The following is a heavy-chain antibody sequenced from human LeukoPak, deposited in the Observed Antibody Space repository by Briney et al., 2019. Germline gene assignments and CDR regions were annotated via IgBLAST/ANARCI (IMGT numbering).Heavy chain of an antibody. CDR2: ISSNGDGT. CDR3: ARGKGIYCGGDCSALDY. V-gene: IGHV3-64*01. Sequence: PGGSLRLSCAASGFTFNSYAIHWVRQAPGKGLEYVSAISSNGDGTYYASSVKGRFTISRDNSKNTLYLQMGSLRAEDMAVYYCARGKGIYCGGDCSALDYWGQGTLVTVSS. CDR1: GFTFNSYA. D-gene: IGHD2-21*02. J-gene: IGHJ4*02.